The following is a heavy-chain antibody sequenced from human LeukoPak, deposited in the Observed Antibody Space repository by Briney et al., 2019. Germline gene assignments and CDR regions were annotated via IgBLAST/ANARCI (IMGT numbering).Heavy chain of an antibody. V-gene: IGHV4-34*01. CDR2: INHSGST. J-gene: IGHJ5*02. Sequence: PGGSLRLSCAASGFTFSSYSMNWVRQPPGKGLEWIGEINHSGSTNYNPSLKSRVTISVDTSKNQFSLKLSSVTAADTAVYYCARGSPLGQNWFDPWGQGTLVTVSS. CDR1: GFTFSSYS. CDR3: ARGSPLGQNWFDP.